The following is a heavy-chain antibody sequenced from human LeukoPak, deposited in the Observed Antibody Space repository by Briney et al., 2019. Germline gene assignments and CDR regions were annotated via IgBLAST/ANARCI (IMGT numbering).Heavy chain of an antibody. V-gene: IGHV4-31*03. CDR3: ARRYSGSYYPIADAFDI. CDR2: IYYSGST. J-gene: IGHJ3*02. CDR1: GGSISSGGYY. Sequence: PSETLSLTCTVSGGSISSGGYYWSWIRQHPGKGLEWIGYIYYSGSTYYNPSLKSRVTISVDTSKNQFSLKLSSVTAADTAVYYCARRYSGSYYPIADAFDIWGQGTMVTVSS. D-gene: IGHD1-26*01.